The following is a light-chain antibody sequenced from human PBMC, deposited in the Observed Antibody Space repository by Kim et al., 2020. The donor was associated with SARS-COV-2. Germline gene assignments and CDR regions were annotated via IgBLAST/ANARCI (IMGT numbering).Light chain of an antibody. Sequence: GDRVTITCRASHDINSRLAWYQQRRGMVPKLLIDGASNLQSGVPSRFSGRGSGTDFTLTIWNLQPEDFVTYYCQQANNFPWTFGQGTKVDIK. CDR1: HDINSR. V-gene: IGKV1-12*01. CDR3: QQANNFPWT. J-gene: IGKJ1*01. CDR2: GAS.